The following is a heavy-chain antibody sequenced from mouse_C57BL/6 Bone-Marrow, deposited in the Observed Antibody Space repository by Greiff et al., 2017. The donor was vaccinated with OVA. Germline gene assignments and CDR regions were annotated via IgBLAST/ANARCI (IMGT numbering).Heavy chain of an antibody. J-gene: IGHJ3*01. CDR2: ISYDGSN. CDR3: ARGITKEAY. D-gene: IGHD1-1*01. CDR1: GYSITSGYY. V-gene: IGHV3-6*01. Sequence: VQLQQSGPGLVKPSQSLSLTCSVTGYSITSGYYWNWIRQFPGNKLEWMGYISYDGSNNYNPSLKNRISITRDTSKNQFFLKLNSVTTEDTATYYCARGITKEAYWGQGTLVTVSA.